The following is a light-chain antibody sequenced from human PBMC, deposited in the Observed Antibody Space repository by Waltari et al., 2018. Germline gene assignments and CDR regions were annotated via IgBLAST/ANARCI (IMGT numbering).Light chain of an antibody. CDR2: DVS. V-gene: IGLV2-14*03. Sequence: QSALTQPAPVSGSPGQSITISCTGTRSDVGGYNSVPWYQQHPGKAPKLMIYDVSNRPSGVSNRFSGSKSGNTASLTISGLQAEDEADYYCSSYTSSSTPLFGGGTKLTVL. J-gene: IGLJ2*01. CDR1: RSDVGGYNS. CDR3: SSYTSSSTPL.